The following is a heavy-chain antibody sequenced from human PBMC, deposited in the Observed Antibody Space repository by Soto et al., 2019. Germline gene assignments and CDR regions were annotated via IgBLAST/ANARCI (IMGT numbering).Heavy chain of an antibody. CDR3: AKCMQAYWNYDAHHI. Sequence: EVKLLESGGGLVQPGGSLRLSCAASGFTFSSYSMSWVRQAPGKGLEWVAHITASEGITYYADSVKGRFTISRDTSRNTLYLQMNSLRAEDTALYYCAKCMQAYWNYDAHHIWGQGTMVTVSS. CDR1: GFTFSSYS. V-gene: IGHV3-23*01. D-gene: IGHD1-7*01. CDR2: ITASEGIT. J-gene: IGHJ3*02.